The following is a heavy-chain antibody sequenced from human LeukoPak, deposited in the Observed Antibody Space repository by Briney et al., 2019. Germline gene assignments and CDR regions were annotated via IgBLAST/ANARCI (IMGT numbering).Heavy chain of an antibody. CDR2: ISGSGGST. Sequence: GGSLRLSCAVSGFTFSSYSMNWVRQAPGKGLEWVSAISGSGGSTYYADSVKGRFTISRDNAKNSLYLQMNSLRDEDTAVYYCARGRYGDYLYFDYWGQGTLVTVSS. CDR1: GFTFSSYS. CDR3: ARGRYGDYLYFDY. V-gene: IGHV3-48*02. D-gene: IGHD4-17*01. J-gene: IGHJ4*02.